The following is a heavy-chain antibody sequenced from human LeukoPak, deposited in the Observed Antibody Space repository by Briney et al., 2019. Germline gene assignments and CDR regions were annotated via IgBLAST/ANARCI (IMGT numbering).Heavy chain of an antibody. Sequence: SGTLSLTCVVSGGSISSSNWWSWVRQPPEKGLEWIGEISHDGSTNYNPSLKSRVTISVDKSNNHFSLKLTSVTAADTAMYYCVRGDNYVFDVWGRGTLVSVSS. CDR3: VRGDNYVFDV. J-gene: IGHJ2*01. V-gene: IGHV4-4*02. CDR1: GGSISSSNW. D-gene: IGHD5-24*01. CDR2: ISHDGST.